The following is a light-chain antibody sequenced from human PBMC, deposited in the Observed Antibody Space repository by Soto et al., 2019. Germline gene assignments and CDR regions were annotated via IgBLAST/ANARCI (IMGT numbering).Light chain of an antibody. CDR3: SSYSSTSTPYV. Sequence: LTQPASVSGSPGQSITISCTGTSSDVGSHNYVSWYQQHPGKAPKLIIFEVNSRPSGVSNRFPGSKSGSAASLTISGLQAEDEADYSCSSYSSTSTPYVFGGRTKVTVL. J-gene: IGLJ1*01. CDR1: SSDVGSHNY. V-gene: IGLV2-14*01. CDR2: EVN.